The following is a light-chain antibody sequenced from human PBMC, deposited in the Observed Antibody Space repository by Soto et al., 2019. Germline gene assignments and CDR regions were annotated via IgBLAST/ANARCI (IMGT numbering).Light chain of an antibody. V-gene: IGKV2-28*01. CDR2: LGS. Sequence: DIVMTQSPLSLPVTPGEPASISCRSSQSLLDSNGYNFLDWYLQKPGQSPQLLISLGSNRASGVXDXXCGSGSGTDFTLKISRVEAEDVGVYYCMQALQTPLTFGGGTKVGIK. J-gene: IGKJ4*01. CDR1: QSLLDSNGYNF. CDR3: MQALQTPLT.